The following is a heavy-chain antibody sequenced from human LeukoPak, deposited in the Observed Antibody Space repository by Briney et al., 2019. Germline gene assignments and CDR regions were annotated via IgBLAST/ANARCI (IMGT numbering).Heavy chain of an antibody. D-gene: IGHD3-10*01. CDR1: GFTFDDYA. V-gene: IGHV3-9*01. Sequence: GGSLRVSCAASGFTFDDYAMHWVGQAAREGLEWVASIRWKSGSIGYPDSVKGRFTISGDNAQNSLYLQMNSLRAEDTALYYCAKDIGYYYGSGSVQWGEGTLVTVSS. CDR3: AKDIGYYYGSGSVQ. J-gene: IGHJ4*02. CDR2: IRWKSGSI.